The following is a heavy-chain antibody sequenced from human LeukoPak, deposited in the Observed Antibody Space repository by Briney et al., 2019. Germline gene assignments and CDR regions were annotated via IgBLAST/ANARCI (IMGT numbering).Heavy chain of an antibody. V-gene: IGHV3-48*01. CDR1: GFTFSSHG. Sequence: QPGGTLRLACAASGFTFSSHGMNWVRQAPGKGLEWVSYISSSSSTIYYADSVKGRFTISRDNAKNSLYLQMNSLRAEDTAVYYCARDSGAILGRVGWFDPWGQGTLVTVSS. CDR3: ARDSGAILGRVGWFDP. J-gene: IGHJ5*02. D-gene: IGHD2-21*01. CDR2: ISSSSSTI.